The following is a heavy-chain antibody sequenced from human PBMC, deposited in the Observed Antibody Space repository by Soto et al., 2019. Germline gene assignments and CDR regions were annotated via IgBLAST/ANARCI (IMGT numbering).Heavy chain of an antibody. V-gene: IGHV6-1*01. Sequence: SQPLSLTCAISGASVSSNSAAWNWIRLSPSRGLEWLARTYYRSRWYNDYAVSVRSRITVNPDTSKNLFSLQLTSVTPEDTAVYYCAGTTSHQWYYMDVWGKGTTVTVSS. J-gene: IGHJ6*03. CDR2: TYYRSRWYN. CDR1: GASVSSNSAA. D-gene: IGHD1-7*01. CDR3: AGTTSHQWYYMDV.